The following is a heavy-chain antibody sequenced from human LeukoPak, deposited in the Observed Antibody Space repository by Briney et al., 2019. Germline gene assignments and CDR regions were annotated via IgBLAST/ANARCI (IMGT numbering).Heavy chain of an antibody. D-gene: IGHD6-19*01. V-gene: IGHV3-23*01. J-gene: IGHJ4*02. CDR3: AKDSASSGSFDY. CDR1: GLTFSSYA. CDR2: ISGSGGST. Sequence: GGSLRLSCAASGLTFSSYAMSWVRQAPGKGLEWVSAISGSGGSTYYADSVKGRFTISRDNSKNTLYLQMNSLRAEDTAVYYCAKDSASSGSFDYWGQGTLVTVSS.